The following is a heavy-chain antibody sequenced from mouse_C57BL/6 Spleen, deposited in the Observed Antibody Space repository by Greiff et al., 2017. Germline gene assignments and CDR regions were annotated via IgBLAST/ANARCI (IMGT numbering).Heavy chain of an antibody. J-gene: IGHJ2*01. CDR2: IHPNSGST. Sequence: QVQLQQSGAELVKPGASVKLSCKASGYTFTSYWMHWVKQRPGQGLEWIGMIHPNSGSTNYNEKFKSKATLTVDKSSSTAYMQLSSLASEDSAVDYCARLDSGYFDYWGQGTTLTVSS. D-gene: IGHD4-1*01. CDR3: ARLDSGYFDY. CDR1: GYTFTSYW. V-gene: IGHV1-64*01.